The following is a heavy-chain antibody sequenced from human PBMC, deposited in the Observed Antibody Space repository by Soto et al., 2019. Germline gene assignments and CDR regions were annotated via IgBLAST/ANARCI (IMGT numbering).Heavy chain of an antibody. CDR2: IGNLSDT. CDR3: ARGRSFSYDSTPPPMFDP. D-gene: IGHD3-10*01. J-gene: IGHJ5*02. Sequence: DVQLVESGGGLVQPGGSLRLSCAGSGFTFSTFDIHWVRQAPGKGLEWVSGIGNLSDTFYAASVQGRFTISRQNAKNSVYLQMNSLRAGDTAFYYCARGRSFSYDSTPPPMFDPWGQGTLVTVSS. V-gene: IGHV3-13*01. CDR1: GFTFSTFD.